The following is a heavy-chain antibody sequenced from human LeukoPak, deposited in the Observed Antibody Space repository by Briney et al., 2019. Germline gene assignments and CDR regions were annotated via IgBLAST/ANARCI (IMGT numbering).Heavy chain of an antibody. V-gene: IGHV3-30*02. CDR3: ASTTYYWN. CDR2: IRYDGSNK. J-gene: IGHJ4*02. CDR1: GFTFSSYG. D-gene: IGHD1-20*01. Sequence: GGSLRLSCAASGFTFSSYGMHWVRQAPGKGLEWVAFIRYDGSNKYYADSVKGRFTISRDNSKNTLYLQMNSLRVEDTAVYFCASTTYYWNWGRGTLVTVSS.